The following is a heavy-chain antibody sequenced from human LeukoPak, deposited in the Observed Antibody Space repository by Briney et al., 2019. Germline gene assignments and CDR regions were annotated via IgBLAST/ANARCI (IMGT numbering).Heavy chain of an antibody. V-gene: IGHV3-21*01. J-gene: IGHJ4*02. Sequence: GGSLRLSCAASGFTFSSYSMNWVRQAPGKGLEWVSSISSSSSSYIYYADSVKGRFTISRDNAKNSLYLQMNSLRAEDTAVYYCARNPSTDGGYTRYYFDCWGQGTLVTVSS. CDR3: ARNPSTDGGYTRYYFDC. CDR2: ISSSSSSYI. D-gene: IGHD5-12*01. CDR1: GFTFSSYS.